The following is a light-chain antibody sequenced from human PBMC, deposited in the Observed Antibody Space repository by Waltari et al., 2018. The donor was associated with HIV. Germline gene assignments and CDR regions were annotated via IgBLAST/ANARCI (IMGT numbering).Light chain of an antibody. CDR3: QQYRSKPHT. CDR1: QSVGPTY. Sequence: EIVLTQSPGTLSLSPGERATLSCRATQSVGPTYLAWYQQRPGQSPRLLIYGASSRAAGIPDRCSGSGSGTDFTLTISRLEPEDFAVYFCQQYRSKPHTFGQGTRLEI. J-gene: IGKJ2*01. CDR2: GAS. V-gene: IGKV3-20*01.